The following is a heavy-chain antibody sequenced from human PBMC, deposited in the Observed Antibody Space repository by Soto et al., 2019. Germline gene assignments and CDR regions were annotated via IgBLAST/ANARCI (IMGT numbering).Heavy chain of an antibody. V-gene: IGHV4-4*07. J-gene: IGHJ5*02. D-gene: IGHD4-17*01. CDR1: GDSVSKYY. Sequence: LSLTCTVSGDSVSKYYWNWIRQPAGKGLEWIGRIHSTRSPNYNPSLKSRVTMSVDTSKNQFSLKLNLTSVTAADTAVYYCARSPAYGDYANLDTWGQGTLVTVSS. CDR3: ARSPAYGDYANLDT. CDR2: IHSTRSP.